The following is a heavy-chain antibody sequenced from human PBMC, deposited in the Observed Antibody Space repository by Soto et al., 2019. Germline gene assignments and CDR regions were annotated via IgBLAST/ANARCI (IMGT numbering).Heavy chain of an antibody. V-gene: IGHV1-46*01. CDR3: ARSSARVFGIVIEGSTWLAP. CDR1: GDTFTSYY. CDR2: INPNRGST. D-gene: IGHD3-16*02. Sequence: VKVSFKAPGDTFTSYYRQSLRQAPGHGLEWMGTINPNRGSTMFAQTFKGRIPMTVDTSTSTVYMELRSLRPEDKAVYYRARSSARVFGIVIEGSTWLAPWGQRSLATVTS. J-gene: IGHJ5*02.